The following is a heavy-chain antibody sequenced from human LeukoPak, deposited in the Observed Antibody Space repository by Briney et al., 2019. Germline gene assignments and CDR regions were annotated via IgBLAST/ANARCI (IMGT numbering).Heavy chain of an antibody. D-gene: IGHD6-19*01. CDR3: ARDGVRVAGTVWFDP. Sequence: SVKVSCKASGGTFSSYAISWVRQAPGQGLEWMGGIIPIFGTANYAQKFQGRVTITADKSTSTAYMELSSLRSEDTAVYYCARDGVRVAGTVWFDPWGQGTLVTVSS. V-gene: IGHV1-69*06. J-gene: IGHJ5*02. CDR2: IIPIFGTA. CDR1: GGTFSSYA.